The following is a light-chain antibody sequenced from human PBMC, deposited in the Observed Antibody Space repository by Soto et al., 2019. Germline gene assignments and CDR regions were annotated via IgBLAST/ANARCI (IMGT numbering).Light chain of an antibody. CDR1: QSVSSSY. V-gene: IGKV3D-15*01. J-gene: IGKJ4*01. Sequence: EIVMTQSPATLSVSPGERATLSCRASQSVSSSYLAWYQQKPGQAPRLLIYGASNRATGIPARFSGGGSDTEFTLTISTLQSEDFAVYYCQYYDNWRLSFGGGTKVDI. CDR2: GAS. CDR3: QYYDNWRLS.